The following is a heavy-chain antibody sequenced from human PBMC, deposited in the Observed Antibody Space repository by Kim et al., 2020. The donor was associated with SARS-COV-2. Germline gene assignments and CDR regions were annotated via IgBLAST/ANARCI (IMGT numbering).Heavy chain of an antibody. V-gene: IGHV3-11*06. D-gene: IGHD6-13*01. Sequence: GGSLRLSCAASGFTFSDYFMSWIRQAPGKGLEWVSYISSSSTYTNYADSVKGRFTISRDNAKNSLYLQMNSLRAEDTAVYYCARDTTTAAADNYYYYGMDVWGQGTTVPVSS. CDR2: ISSSSTYT. CDR1: GFTFSDYF. CDR3: ARDTTTAAADNYYYYGMDV. J-gene: IGHJ6*02.